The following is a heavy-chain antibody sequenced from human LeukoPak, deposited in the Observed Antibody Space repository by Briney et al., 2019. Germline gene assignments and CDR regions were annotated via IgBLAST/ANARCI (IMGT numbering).Heavy chain of an antibody. CDR3: ARRTTTVVSYYYYGMDV. Sequence: SVKVSCKASGGTFSSYAISWVRQAPGQGLEWMGRIIPILGIANYAQKFQGRVTITADKSTSTAYMELSSLRSEDAAVYYCARRTTTVVSYYYYGMDVWGQGTTVTVSS. J-gene: IGHJ6*02. D-gene: IGHD4-23*01. CDR2: IIPILGIA. V-gene: IGHV1-69*04. CDR1: GGTFSSYA.